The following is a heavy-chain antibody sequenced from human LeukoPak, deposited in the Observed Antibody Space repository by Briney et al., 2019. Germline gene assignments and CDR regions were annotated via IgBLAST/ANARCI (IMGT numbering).Heavy chain of an antibody. J-gene: IGHJ4*02. CDR2: IKSKTDGGTT. CDR1: GFTFSNAW. V-gene: IGHV3-15*01. CDR3: TTLWRVVVVTATTDDY. D-gene: IGHD2-21*02. Sequence: PGGSLRLSCAASGFTFSNAWMSWVRQAPGKGLECVGRIKSKTDGGTTDYAAPVKGRFTISRDDSKNTLYLQMNSLKTEDTAVYYCTTLWRVVVVTATTDDYWGQGTLVTVSS.